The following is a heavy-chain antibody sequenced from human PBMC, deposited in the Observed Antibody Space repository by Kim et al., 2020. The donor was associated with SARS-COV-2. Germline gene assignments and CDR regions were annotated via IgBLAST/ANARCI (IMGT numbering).Heavy chain of an antibody. J-gene: IGHJ4*02. CDR2: RT. CDR3: AKDLNLGVDS. D-gene: IGHD7-27*01. V-gene: IGHV3-23*01. Sequence: RTYDANTGKARFTISTANSKNTLFLQMNSLRADDTAMYYCAKDLNLGVDSWGQGTLVTVSA.